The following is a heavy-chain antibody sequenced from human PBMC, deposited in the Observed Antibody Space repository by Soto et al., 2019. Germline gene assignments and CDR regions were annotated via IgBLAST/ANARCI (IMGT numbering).Heavy chain of an antibody. D-gene: IGHD6-13*01. CDR2: IDTSDSYT. J-gene: IGHJ6*01. Sequence: GESLKISCKGSGYSFTSYLISWVRQMPGKGLEWMGRIDTSDSYTNYSPSFQGHVTISADKSISPAYLQWSSLKASDTARSYWARHSRRAAAGTDYGRDVWRYGKTLTVSS. V-gene: IGHV5-10-1*01. CDR3: ARHSRRAAAGTDYGRDV. CDR1: GYSFTSYL.